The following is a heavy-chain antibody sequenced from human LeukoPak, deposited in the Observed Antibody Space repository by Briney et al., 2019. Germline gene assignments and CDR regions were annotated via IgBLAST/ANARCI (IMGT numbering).Heavy chain of an antibody. Sequence: GGSLRLSCAASGFTCSNYEVNWVRQAPGKGLEWVSYISGTGPGIYYADSVKGRFTISRDNAKNSLFLQMNSLRAEDTAVYYCARVYYDSSGYHNWFDTWGQGTLVTVSS. CDR2: ISGTGPGI. CDR3: ARVYYDSSGYHNWFDT. CDR1: GFTCSNYE. D-gene: IGHD3-22*01. J-gene: IGHJ5*02. V-gene: IGHV3-48*03.